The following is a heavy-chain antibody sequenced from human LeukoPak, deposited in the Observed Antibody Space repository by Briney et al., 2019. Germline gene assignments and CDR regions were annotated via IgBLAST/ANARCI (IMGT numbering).Heavy chain of an antibody. CDR3: ASLLGIVVVPAAMGMFDY. CDR1: GFTFSSYS. Sequence: PGGSLRLSCAASGFTFSSYSMNWVRQAPGKGLEWVSSISSSSSYIYYADSVKGRFTISRDNSKNTLYLQMNSLRAEDTAVYYCASLLGIVVVPAAMGMFDYWGQGTLVTVSS. D-gene: IGHD2-2*01. V-gene: IGHV3-21*04. J-gene: IGHJ4*02. CDR2: ISSSSSYI.